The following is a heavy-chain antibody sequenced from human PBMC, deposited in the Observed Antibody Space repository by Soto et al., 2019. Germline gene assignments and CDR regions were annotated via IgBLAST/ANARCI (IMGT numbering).Heavy chain of an antibody. V-gene: IGHV2-70*11. Sequence: SGPTRVNPTQTLTLTCTFSGFSLSTSGMCVSWIRQPPGKALEWLARIDWDDDKYYSTSLKTRLTISKDTSKNQVVLTMTNMDPVDTATYYCARIQTTVTTEYYYYYMDVWGKGTTVTVSS. CDR1: GFSLSTSGMC. CDR2: IDWDDDK. CDR3: ARIQTTVTTEYYYYYMDV. J-gene: IGHJ6*03. D-gene: IGHD4-4*01.